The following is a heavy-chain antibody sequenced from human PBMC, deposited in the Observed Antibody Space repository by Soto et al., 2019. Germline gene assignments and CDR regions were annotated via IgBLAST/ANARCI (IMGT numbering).Heavy chain of an antibody. CDR3: ARDPSGYSYGNPSLYGMDV. V-gene: IGHV1-69*13. Sequence: SVKVSCKAAGGTFSSYAISWVRQAPGQGLEWMGGTIPIFGTANYAQKFQGRVTITADESTSTAYMELSSLRSEDTAVYYCARDPSGYSYGNPSLYGMDVWGQGTTVTVSS. J-gene: IGHJ6*02. CDR1: GGTFSSYA. D-gene: IGHD5-18*01. CDR2: TIPIFGTA.